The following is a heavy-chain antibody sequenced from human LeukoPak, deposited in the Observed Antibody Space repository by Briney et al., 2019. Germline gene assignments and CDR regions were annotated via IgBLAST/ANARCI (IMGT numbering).Heavy chain of an antibody. CDR3: SRDRGVRGDIITDYLDQ. Sequence: GGSLRLSCAASGFPFSVSWMHWVRQAPGKGLDWVAVTWNGKNDKYYADSVKGRFTISRDDSKNTMYLQMNSLRAEDTAVYFCSRDRGVRGDIITDYLDQWGQGTLVTVSS. CDR1: GFPFSVSW. J-gene: IGHJ4*02. V-gene: IGHV3-33*08. D-gene: IGHD3-10*01. CDR2: TWNGKNDK.